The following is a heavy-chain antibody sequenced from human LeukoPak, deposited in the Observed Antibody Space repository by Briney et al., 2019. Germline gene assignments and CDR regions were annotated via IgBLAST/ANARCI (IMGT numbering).Heavy chain of an antibody. D-gene: IGHD2-2*01. J-gene: IGHJ4*02. CDR1: GGSFSSYY. CDR3: ARDVVVGGYAR. CDR2: IDHSGST. Sequence: SETLSLTCTVSGGSFSSYYWTWIRQPPGKGLEWIGYIDHSGSTNYNPSLKSRVTISVDTSKNQFSLKLSSVTAADTAVYYCARDVVVGGYARWGQGTLVTVSS. V-gene: IGHV4-59*12.